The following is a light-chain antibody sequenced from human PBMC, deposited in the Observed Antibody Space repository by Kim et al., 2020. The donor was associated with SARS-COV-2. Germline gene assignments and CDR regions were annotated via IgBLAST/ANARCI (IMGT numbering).Light chain of an antibody. CDR3: MQALQTPIT. CDR1: QSLRHSNGYNY. CDR2: LGS. V-gene: IGKV2-28*01. Sequence: ASISCRSSQSLRHSNGYNYLDWYLQKPGQSPQLLIYLGSNRASGVPDRFSGSGSGTDFTLKISRVEAEDVGVYYCMQALQTPITFGQGTRLEIK. J-gene: IGKJ5*01.